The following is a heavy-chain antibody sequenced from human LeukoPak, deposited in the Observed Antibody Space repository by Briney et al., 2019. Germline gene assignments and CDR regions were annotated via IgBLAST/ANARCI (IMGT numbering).Heavy chain of an antibody. CDR2: ISSTGSTI. V-gene: IGHV3-48*03. J-gene: IGHJ5*01. CDR1: GFTFSSYE. Sequence: GGSLRLSCAASGFTFSSYEMNWVRQTPGKGLEWVSYISSTGSTIYYADSVKGRFTISRDNAKNSLYLQLNSLRAEDTAVYYCGRVHRSSAWKFDSWGQGTLVTVSS. CDR3: GRVHRSSAWKFDS. D-gene: IGHD6-19*01.